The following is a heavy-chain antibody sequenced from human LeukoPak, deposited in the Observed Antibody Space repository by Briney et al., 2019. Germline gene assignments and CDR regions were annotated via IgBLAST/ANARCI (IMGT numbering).Heavy chain of an antibody. CDR1: GYTFTSYD. Sequence: ASVKVSCKASGYTFTSYDINWVRQATGQGLEWMGWMNPNSGSTGYAQKFQGRVTITRNTSISTACMELSSMRSEDTAVYYCARGRALRFLEWLPEGRSSSFGYWGQGTLVTVSS. CDR2: MNPNSGST. V-gene: IGHV1-8*03. D-gene: IGHD3-3*01. J-gene: IGHJ4*02. CDR3: ARGRALRFLEWLPEGRSSSFGY.